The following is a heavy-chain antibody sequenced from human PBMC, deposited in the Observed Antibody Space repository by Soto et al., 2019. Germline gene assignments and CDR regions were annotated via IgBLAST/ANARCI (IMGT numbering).Heavy chain of an antibody. Sequence: GGSLRLSCAASGFILRSYWMSWVRQAPGKGLEWVAKIRADGSEKYYVDSVKGRFTISRDNGKNSLYLQMNSLRVEDTAVYYCTRDASTTFFDYWGQRTLVTVSS. CDR3: TRDASTTFFDY. V-gene: IGHV3-7*05. CDR2: IRADGSEK. CDR1: GFILRSYW. J-gene: IGHJ4*02.